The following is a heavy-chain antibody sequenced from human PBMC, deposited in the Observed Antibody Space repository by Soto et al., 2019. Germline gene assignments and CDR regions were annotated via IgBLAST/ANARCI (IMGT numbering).Heavy chain of an antibody. CDR3: VHGYCSSTSCYPHYYYDMDV. D-gene: IGHD2-2*01. CDR2: IYWDDDK. J-gene: IGHJ6*02. CDR1: GFSLSTNGVG. Sequence: QITLKESGPTLVKPTQTLTLTCTFSGFSLSTNGVGVGWIRQPPGKALEWLALIYWDDDKRYSPSLKSRLTITKDTSQNQVVLTMTNMDPVDTATYYCVHGYCSSTSCYPHYYYDMDVWGQGTTVTVSS. V-gene: IGHV2-5*02.